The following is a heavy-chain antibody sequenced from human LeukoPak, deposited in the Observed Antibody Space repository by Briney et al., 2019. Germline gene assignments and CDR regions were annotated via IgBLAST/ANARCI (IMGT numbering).Heavy chain of an antibody. CDR1: GYTFTSYY. CDR3: ARGFYDSSGYYY. J-gene: IGHJ4*02. V-gene: IGHV1-46*01. D-gene: IGHD3-22*01. CDR2: INPSGGST. Sequence: ASVKVSCKASGYTFTSYYMHWVRQAPGQGLEWMGIINPSGGSTSYAQKFQGRVTMTTDTSTSTAYMELRSLRSDDTAVYYCARGFYDSSGYYYWGQGTLVTVSS.